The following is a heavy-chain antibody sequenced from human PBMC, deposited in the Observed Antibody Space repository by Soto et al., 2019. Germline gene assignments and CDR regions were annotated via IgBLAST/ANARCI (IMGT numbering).Heavy chain of an antibody. CDR3: ARGPRAAAGRDFDY. CDR2: IWYDGSNK. J-gene: IGHJ4*02. V-gene: IGHV3-33*01. D-gene: IGHD6-13*01. Sequence: QVQLVEYGGGVVQPGRSLRLSCAASGFTFSSYGMHWVRQAPGKGLEWVAVIWYDGSNKYYADSVKGRFTISRDNSKNTLYLQMNSLRAEDTAVYYCARGPRAAAGRDFDYWGQGTLVTVSS. CDR1: GFTFSSYG.